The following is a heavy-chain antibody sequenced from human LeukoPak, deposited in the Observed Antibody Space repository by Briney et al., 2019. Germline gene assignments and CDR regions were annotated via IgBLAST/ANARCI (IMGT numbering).Heavy chain of an antibody. CDR3: ATTAAAGTRLAWFDP. CDR1: GGSISSYNW. CDR2: IYHSGST. D-gene: IGHD6-13*01. V-gene: IGHV4-4*02. Sequence: SETLSLTCTVSGGSISSYNWWSWVRPPPGKGLEWIGEIYHSGSTNYNPSLKSRVTISLDKSKNQFSLKLSSVTAADTAVYYCATTAAAGTRLAWFDPWGQGTLVTVSS. J-gene: IGHJ5*02.